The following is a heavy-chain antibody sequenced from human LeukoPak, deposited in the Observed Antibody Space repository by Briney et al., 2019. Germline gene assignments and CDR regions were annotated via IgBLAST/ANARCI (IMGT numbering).Heavy chain of an antibody. CDR3: ARVYGHDFWSGYHHPFDY. Sequence: GGSLRLSCAASGFIFTDYWLYWVRQAPGGGLAWVANIKEDGSEKNYVDSVKGRFTISRDNAKNSVYLQMNSLRVEDTAVYYCARVYGHDFWSGYHHPFDYWGQGTLVTVSS. V-gene: IGHV3-7*01. CDR2: IKEDGSEK. J-gene: IGHJ4*02. D-gene: IGHD3-3*01. CDR1: GFIFTDYW.